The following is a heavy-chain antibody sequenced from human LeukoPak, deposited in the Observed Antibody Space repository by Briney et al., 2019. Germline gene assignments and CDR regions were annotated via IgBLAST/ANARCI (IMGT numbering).Heavy chain of an antibody. CDR1: GGSISSYY. D-gene: IGHD3-22*01. V-gene: IGHV4-4*07. CDR3: ARERDYYDSSGLLYYFDY. J-gene: IGHJ4*02. CDR2: IYTSGST. Sequence: SETLSLTCTVSGGSISSYYWSWIRQPAGKGLEWIGRIYTSGSTNYNPSLKSRVTMSVDTSKNQFSLKLSSVTAADTAVYYCARERDYYDSSGLLYYFDYWGQGTLVTVSS.